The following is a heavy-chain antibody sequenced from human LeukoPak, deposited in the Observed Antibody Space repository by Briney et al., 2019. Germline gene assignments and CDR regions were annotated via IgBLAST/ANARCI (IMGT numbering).Heavy chain of an antibody. J-gene: IGHJ3*02. CDR3: ARDILAEGLRYFDWPVPDAFDI. D-gene: IGHD3-9*01. CDR2: INTNTGNP. Sequence: ASVKVSCKASGYTFTTYIMNWVQQAPGQGLEWMGWINTNTGNPTYAQGFTGRFVFSLDTSVSTAYLQISSLKAEDTAVYYCARDILAEGLRYFDWPVPDAFDIWGQGTMVTVSS. CDR1: GYTFTTYI. V-gene: IGHV7-4-1*02.